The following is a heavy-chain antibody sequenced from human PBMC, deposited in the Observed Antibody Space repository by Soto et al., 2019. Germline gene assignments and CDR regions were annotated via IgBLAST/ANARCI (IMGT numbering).Heavy chain of an antibody. CDR2: IYPGDSDT. Sequence: PGESLTIDYRISGYSFTRYWIGWVRQMPGKGLEWMGIIYPGDSDTRYSPSFQGQVTISADKSISTAYLQWSSLKASDTAMYYCARQLDFDTFWFDPWGQGTLVTVSS. CDR3: ARQLDFDTFWFDP. V-gene: IGHV5-51*01. J-gene: IGHJ5*02. D-gene: IGHD3-16*01. CDR1: GYSFTRYW.